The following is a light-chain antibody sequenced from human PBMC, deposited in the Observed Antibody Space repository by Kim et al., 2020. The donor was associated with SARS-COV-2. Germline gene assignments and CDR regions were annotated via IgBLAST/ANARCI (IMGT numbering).Light chain of an antibody. V-gene: IGLV2-11*03. J-gene: IGLJ3*02. CDR1: SSDIGRYNY. CDR3: YSYAGTYTWV. CDR2: DVT. Sequence: GQSITISCTGTSSDIGRYNYVSWYQQHPGKAPKFILYDVTKRPSGVSDRFSGSKSGNTASLTISGLQPEDEADYYCYSYAGTYTWVFGGGTQLTVL.